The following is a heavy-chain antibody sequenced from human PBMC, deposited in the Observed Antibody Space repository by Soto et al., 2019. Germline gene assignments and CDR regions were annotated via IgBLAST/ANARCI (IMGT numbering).Heavy chain of an antibody. V-gene: IGHV3-23*01. CDR1: GFNFSMSA. J-gene: IGHJ4*02. CDR3: ATVHGTSRSFDY. Sequence: EVQILESGGGLVQPGGSLRLSCAASGFNFSMSAMSWVRQAPGKGLEWVSTTGLNGRTTYYADSVKGRFTVSRDNSKNTLDLQMNSLRAEDTAVYYCATVHGTSRSFDYWGQGTLVTVSS. D-gene: IGHD6-13*01. CDR2: TGLNGRTT.